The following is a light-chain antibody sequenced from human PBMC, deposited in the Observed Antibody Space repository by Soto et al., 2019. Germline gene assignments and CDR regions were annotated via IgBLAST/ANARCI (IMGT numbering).Light chain of an antibody. Sequence: EVVLTQSPATLSLSPGERATLSCRASQTIRSNFLSWYQQTPDQAPMLLIYTATTRTAGLPDRFSGSGSGTDFTPTISSLQPEDFAVSYCQQYDSSSGHTFGQGTKLQIK. CDR2: TAT. CDR3: QQYDSSSGHT. J-gene: IGKJ2*01. V-gene: IGKV3-20*01. CDR1: QTIRSNF.